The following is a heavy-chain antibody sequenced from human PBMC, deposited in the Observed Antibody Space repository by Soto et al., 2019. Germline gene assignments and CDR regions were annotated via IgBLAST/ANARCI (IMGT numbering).Heavy chain of an antibody. Sequence: HLQLPESGPGLVKPSETLSLTCTVSGDSLRATRYYWAWIRLPPGKGLEWIGSIYKHGGTYYNPSLRGQVTISVDTAENQFSLTLRSVTAADTALYYCSRQVITVTNWFDYWGQGTLVTGSS. J-gene: IGHJ5*01. CDR2: IYKHGGT. D-gene: IGHD3-10*01. CDR1: GDSLRATRYY. V-gene: IGHV4-39*01. CDR3: SRQVITVTNWFDY.